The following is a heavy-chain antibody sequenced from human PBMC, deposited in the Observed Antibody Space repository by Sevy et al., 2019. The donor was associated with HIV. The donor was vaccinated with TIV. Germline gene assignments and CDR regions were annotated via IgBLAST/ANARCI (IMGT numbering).Heavy chain of an antibody. J-gene: IGHJ4*02. V-gene: IGHV3-30-3*01. CDR3: ARDRAYSDHYYDSSGLIDY. CDR2: ISYDGSNK. Sequence: GGSLRLSCAASRFTFSSYAMHWVRQAPGKGLEWVAVISYDGSNKYYADSVKGRFTISRDNSKNTLYLQMNSLRAEDTAVYYCARDRAYSDHYYDSSGLIDYWGQGTLVTVSS. D-gene: IGHD3-22*01. CDR1: RFTFSSYA.